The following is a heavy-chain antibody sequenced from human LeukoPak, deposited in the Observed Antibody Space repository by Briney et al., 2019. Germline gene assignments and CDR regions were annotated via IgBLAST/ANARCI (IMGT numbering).Heavy chain of an antibody. CDR3: ARERSSRRSDAFDF. CDR2: INPNTGGT. Sequence: ASVKVSCKASEYIFTGYYIHWVRQAPGQGLEWMGWINPNTGGTKFAQNFRGRVTMTSDTYDTTAYMELRSLRSDDTAVYYCARERSSRRSDAFDFWGQGTMVTVSS. J-gene: IGHJ3*01. V-gene: IGHV1-2*02. D-gene: IGHD3-10*01. CDR1: EYIFTGYY.